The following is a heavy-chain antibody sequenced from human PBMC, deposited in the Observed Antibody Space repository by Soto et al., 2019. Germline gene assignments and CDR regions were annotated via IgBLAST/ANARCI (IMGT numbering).Heavy chain of an antibody. J-gene: IGHJ6*02. V-gene: IGHV2-5*02. Sequence: QITLKESGPTLVKPTQTLTLTCTFSGFSLSTSGVGVGWIRQPPGKALEWLALIYWDDDKRYSPSLKSRLTITKDTSKKQVVLTMTNMDPVDTATYYCALLLWFGELFMGGYGMDVWGQGTTVTVSS. D-gene: IGHD3-10*01. CDR2: IYWDDDK. CDR3: ALLLWFGELFMGGYGMDV. CDR1: GFSLSTSGVG.